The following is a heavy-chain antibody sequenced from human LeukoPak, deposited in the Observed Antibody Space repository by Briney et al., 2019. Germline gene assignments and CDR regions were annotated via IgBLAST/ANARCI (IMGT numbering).Heavy chain of an antibody. CDR2: INPNSGGT. CDR1: GYTFTSYG. J-gene: IGHJ4*02. V-gene: IGHV1-2*02. D-gene: IGHD3-10*01. CDR3: ARKDYYGSGNIDY. Sequence: ASVKVSCKASGYTFTSYGISWVRQAPGQGLEWMGWINPNSGGTNYAQKFQGRVTMTRDTSISTAYMELSRLRSDDTAVYYCARKDYYGSGNIDYWGQGTLVTVSS.